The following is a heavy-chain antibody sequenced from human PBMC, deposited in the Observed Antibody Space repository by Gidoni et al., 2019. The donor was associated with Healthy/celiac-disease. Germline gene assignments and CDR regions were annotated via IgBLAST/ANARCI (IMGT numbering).Heavy chain of an antibody. CDR3: ATYGGNPEYDY. Sequence: EVQLFESGGGSVQPGWSLRIFCAASGLTFSSYAMSWVRQAPGKGREWVSAISGSGGSTYYADSVKVRFTISRDNSKNTLYLQMNSLRAEDTAVYYCATYGGNPEYDYWGQGTLVTVSS. V-gene: IGHV3-23*01. CDR2: ISGSGGST. CDR1: GLTFSSYA. D-gene: IGHD2-15*01. J-gene: IGHJ4*02.